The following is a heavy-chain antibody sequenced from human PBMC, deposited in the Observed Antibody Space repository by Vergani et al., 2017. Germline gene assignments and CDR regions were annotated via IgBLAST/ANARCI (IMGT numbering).Heavy chain of an antibody. D-gene: IGHD3-10*01. CDR3: ARDLMYYGSGIYRANWFDP. CDR1: GFTFSSYA. CDR2: ISYDGSNK. J-gene: IGHJ5*02. Sequence: QVQLVESGGGVVQPGRSLRLSCAASGFTFSSYAMHWVRQAPGKGLEWVAVISYDGSNKYYADSVKGRFTISRDNSKNTLDLQMNSLRAEDTAVYYCARDLMYYGSGIYRANWFDPWGLGTLVTVSS. V-gene: IGHV3-30-3*01.